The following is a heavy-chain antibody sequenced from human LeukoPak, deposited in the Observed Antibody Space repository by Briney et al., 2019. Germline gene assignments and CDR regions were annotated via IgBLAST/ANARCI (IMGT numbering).Heavy chain of an antibody. D-gene: IGHD2-21*02. V-gene: IGHV4-59*08. CDR1: GGSISSYY. J-gene: IGHJ4*02. CDR3: ARGVVVTADEPYFDY. CDR2: TYYSGST. Sequence: SETLSLTCTVSGGSISSYYWSWIRQPPGKGLEWIGYTYYSGSTNYNPSLKSRVTISVDTSKNQFSLKLSSVTAADTAVYYCARGVVVTADEPYFDYWGQGTLVTVSS.